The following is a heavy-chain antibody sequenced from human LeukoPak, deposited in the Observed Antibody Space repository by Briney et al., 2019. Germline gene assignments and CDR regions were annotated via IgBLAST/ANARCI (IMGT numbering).Heavy chain of an antibody. CDR2: IKSKADGETT. D-gene: IGHD5-12*01. CDR1: GFTFNTAW. V-gene: IGHV3-15*01. CDR3: ISDIPPPRGYDYPFDY. J-gene: IGHJ4*02. Sequence: PGGSLRLFCAASGFTFNTAWMSWVRHAPGKGLEGVGRIKSKADGETTEYAAPVKGRFTISRDDSKNTLYLQMNSLKSEDTAVYYCISDIPPPRGYDYPFDYWGQGALVTVSS.